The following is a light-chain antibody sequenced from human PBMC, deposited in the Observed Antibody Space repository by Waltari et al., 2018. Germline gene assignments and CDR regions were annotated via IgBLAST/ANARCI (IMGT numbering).Light chain of an antibody. CDR3: CSYAGGNTYV. CDR2: NVS. CDR1: SRNVGGSNY. Sequence: QSALTQPPSVSGSPGQSVTISCPGTSRNVGGSNYVFWYQHRPGKAPKLMIYNVSNRPSGVPDRFSGSKSANTASLTISGLQAEDEADYYCCSYAGGNTYVFGTGTKVTVL. J-gene: IGLJ1*01. V-gene: IGLV2-11*01.